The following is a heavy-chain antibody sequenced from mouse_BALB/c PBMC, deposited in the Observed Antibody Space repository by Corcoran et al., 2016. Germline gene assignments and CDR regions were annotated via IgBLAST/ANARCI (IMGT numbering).Heavy chain of an antibody. V-gene: IGHV1S34*01. J-gene: IGHJ4*01. CDR3: ARYHYDFYAMDY. Sequence: LVKTGASVKISCKASGYSFTGYYMHWVKQNHGKSLEWIGYISCYNGATSYNQKFKGKATFTVDTSSSTAYMQFNSLTSEDSAVYYCARYHYDFYAMDYWGQGTSVTVSS. CDR1: GYSFTGYY. CDR2: ISCYNGAT. D-gene: IGHD1-1*02.